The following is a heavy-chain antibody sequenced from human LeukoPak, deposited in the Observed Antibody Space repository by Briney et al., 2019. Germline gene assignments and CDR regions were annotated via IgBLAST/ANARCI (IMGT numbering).Heavy chain of an antibody. CDR3: ARFGRSSRYYFDS. CDR2: ISSSSSYI. D-gene: IGHD6-6*01. V-gene: IGHV3-21*01. J-gene: IGHJ4*02. CDR1: GFTFSSYS. Sequence: GGSLRLSCAASGFTFSSYSMNWVRQAPGKGLECVSSISSSSSYIYYADSVKGRFTISRDNAKNSLYLQMNSLRAEDTAVYYCARFGRSSRYYFDSWGQGTLVTVSS.